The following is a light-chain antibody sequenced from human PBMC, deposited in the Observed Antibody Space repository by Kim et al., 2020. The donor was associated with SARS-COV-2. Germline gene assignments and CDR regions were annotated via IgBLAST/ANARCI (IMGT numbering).Light chain of an antibody. CDR3: HVWDSSSDHVV. J-gene: IGLJ2*01. Sequence: PGERAECVGGERNMESKSVHWYQQKPGRAPVMVICYGSARPAGIPEGFSGSNSGNTATRTISRVEAGDEADYYCHVWDSSSDHVVFGGGTQLTVL. CDR1: NMESKS. CDR2: YGS. V-gene: IGLV3-21*04.